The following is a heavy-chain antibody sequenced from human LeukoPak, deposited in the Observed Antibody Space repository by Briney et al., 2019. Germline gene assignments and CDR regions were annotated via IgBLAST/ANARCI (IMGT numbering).Heavy chain of an antibody. CDR3: ARTILEYYYDSNGRYYFDY. CDR1: GGSISSYY. V-gene: IGHV4-59*01. CDR2: IYYSGST. D-gene: IGHD3-22*01. J-gene: IGHJ4*02. Sequence: SETLSLTCTVSGGSISSYYWSWIRQPPGKGLEWIGYIYYSGSTNYNPSLKSRVTISVDTSKNQFSLKLSSVTAADTAVYYCARTILEYYYDSNGRYYFDYWGQGTLVTVSS.